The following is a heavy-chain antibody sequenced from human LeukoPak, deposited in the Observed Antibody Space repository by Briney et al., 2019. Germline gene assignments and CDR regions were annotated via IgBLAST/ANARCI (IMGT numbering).Heavy chain of an antibody. CDR3: ARDARGSGSGSLFGPHYYYYMDV. V-gene: IGHV1-18*01. Sequence: ASVKVSCKASGYTFTSYGISWVRQAPGQGLEWMGWISAYNGNTNYAQKLQGRVTMTTDASTSTAYMELRSLRSDDTAVYYCARDARGSGSGSLFGPHYYYYMDVWGKGTTVTVSS. D-gene: IGHD3-10*01. J-gene: IGHJ6*03. CDR1: GYTFTSYG. CDR2: ISAYNGNT.